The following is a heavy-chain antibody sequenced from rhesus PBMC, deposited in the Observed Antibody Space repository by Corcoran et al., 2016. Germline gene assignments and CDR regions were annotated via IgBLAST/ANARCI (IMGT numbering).Heavy chain of an antibody. J-gene: IGHJ2*01. CDR1: GYSISSNY. Sequence: LSLTCAVSGYSISSNYWNLIRQPPGKGLEWIGSIYGSGGSNYLNPALKSRATRSVHTCKNQFCLRRSSGTGADTAVYYCAGGGRYSSGWYVPWYFDLWGPGTPITISS. V-gene: IGHV4S14*01. CDR3: AGGGRYSSGWYVPWYFDL. CDR2: IYGSGGSN. D-gene: IGHD6-31*01.